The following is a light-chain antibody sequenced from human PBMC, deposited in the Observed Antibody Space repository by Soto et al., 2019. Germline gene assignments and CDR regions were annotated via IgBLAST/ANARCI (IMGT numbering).Light chain of an antibody. Sequence: EIVLTQSPGTLSSSPGERATLSCRASQSVSSSYLAWYQQKSGQAPRLLIYGSFSRATGIPDRFSGSGSGTDFTLTISRLEPEDFAVYYCQQYGSLITFGQGTRREIK. CDR1: QSVSSSY. CDR2: GSF. CDR3: QQYGSLIT. J-gene: IGKJ5*01. V-gene: IGKV3-20*01.